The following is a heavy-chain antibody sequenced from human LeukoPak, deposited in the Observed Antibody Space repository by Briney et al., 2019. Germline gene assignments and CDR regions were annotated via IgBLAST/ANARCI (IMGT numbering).Heavy chain of an antibody. D-gene: IGHD3-22*01. J-gene: IGHJ3*02. V-gene: IGHV3-9*01. CDR3: AKEISPSYDSNPFDI. CDR1: GFTFDDYA. CDR2: ISWNSGSI. Sequence: GGSLRLSCAASGFTFDDYAMHWVRQAPGKGLEWVSGISWNSGSIGYADSVKGRFTISRDNAKNSLYQQMNSLRAEDTALYYCAKEISPSYDSNPFDIWGQGTMVTVSS.